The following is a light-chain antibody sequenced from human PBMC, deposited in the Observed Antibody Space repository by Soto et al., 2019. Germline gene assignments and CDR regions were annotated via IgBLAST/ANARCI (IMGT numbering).Light chain of an antibody. CDR1: SSDVGGYNY. Sequence: QSALTQPPSASGSPGQSVTISCTGTSSDVGGYNYVSWYQHHPGKAPKLMIYEVVNRPSGVSDRFSGSKSGNTASLTISGLQAEDEADYYCASYTISNSRLFGGGTKLTVL. J-gene: IGLJ2*01. CDR2: EVV. V-gene: IGLV2-8*01. CDR3: ASYTISNSRL.